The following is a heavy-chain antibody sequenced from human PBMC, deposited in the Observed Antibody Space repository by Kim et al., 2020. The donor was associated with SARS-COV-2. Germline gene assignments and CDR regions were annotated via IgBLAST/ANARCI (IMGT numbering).Heavy chain of an antibody. CDR3: AKSMTAGKGYCGGTSCYFSDV. Sequence: GGSLRLSCTVSGFTFRSYGMHWVRQAPGKGLEWVAVIAFDGVKKSYVDSVRGRFIISRDNSKDTLFLELNSLRPEDTAMYFCAKSMTAGKGYCGGTSCYFSDVWGQGALVTVSS. V-gene: IGHV3-30*18. D-gene: IGHD2-15*01. J-gene: IGHJ4*02. CDR1: GFTFRSYG. CDR2: IAFDGVKK.